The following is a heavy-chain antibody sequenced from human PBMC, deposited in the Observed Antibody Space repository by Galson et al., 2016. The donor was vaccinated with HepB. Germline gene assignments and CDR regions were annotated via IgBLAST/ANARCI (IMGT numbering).Heavy chain of an antibody. Sequence: SVKVSCKVSGYTLTELSMHWVRQAPGKGLEWMGGFDPEDGETIYAQKFQGRVTMTADTSTDTAYMELSSLRSEDTAVYYCATVSTVATTFYYYNGMDVWGQGTTVTVSS. J-gene: IGHJ6*02. CDR3: ATVSTVATTFYYYNGMDV. V-gene: IGHV1-24*01. CDR2: FDPEDGET. D-gene: IGHD1-26*01. CDR1: GYTLTELS.